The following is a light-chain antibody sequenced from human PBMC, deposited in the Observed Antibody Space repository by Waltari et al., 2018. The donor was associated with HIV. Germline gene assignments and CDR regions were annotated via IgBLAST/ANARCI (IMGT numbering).Light chain of an antibody. V-gene: IGLV2-11*01. CDR2: DVS. CDR1: NSDGGRYNY. J-gene: IGLJ1*01. CDR3: CSYAGSIPFV. Sequence: QSALTQPRSVSGSLGQSVTIPCTGTNSDGGRYNYVSWFQQHPGKAPKLMIYDVSKRPSGVPDRVSGSKSGNTASLTISGLQAEDEADYYCCSYAGSIPFVFGSGTKLTVL.